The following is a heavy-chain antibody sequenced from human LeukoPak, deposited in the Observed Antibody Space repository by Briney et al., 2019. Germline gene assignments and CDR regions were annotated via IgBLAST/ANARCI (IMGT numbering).Heavy chain of an antibody. CDR2: IIPILDMA. D-gene: IGHD5-24*01. CDR3: VRDPRDPYSYS. J-gene: IGHJ4*02. Sequence: SVKVSCKASGGSFNTYAINWVRQAPGQGLEWMGRIIPILDMANYTQNFQGRVTISADKSTTTAYMELSSLTFEDTAVYYCVRDPRDPYSYSWGQGTLVTVSS. CDR1: GGSFNTYA. V-gene: IGHV1-69*04.